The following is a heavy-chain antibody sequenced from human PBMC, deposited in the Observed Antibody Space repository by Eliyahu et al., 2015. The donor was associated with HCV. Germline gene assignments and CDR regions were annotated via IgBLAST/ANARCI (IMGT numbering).Heavy chain of an antibody. CDR1: XYTFTDYY. CDR2: VDXEDGEI. Sequence: EVPLVQSGPEVKKPGATXKISXXVSXYTFTDYYIHWVQXAPGKGFEWMGXVDXEDGEIMYAEKFQGRVTLSADTSTDTAYMELSSLRSEDTAVYYCARKSNCSGDCPILHWGQGTLVTVSS. CDR3: ARKSNCSGDCPILH. V-gene: IGHV1-69-2*01. D-gene: IGHD2-21*01. J-gene: IGHJ4*02.